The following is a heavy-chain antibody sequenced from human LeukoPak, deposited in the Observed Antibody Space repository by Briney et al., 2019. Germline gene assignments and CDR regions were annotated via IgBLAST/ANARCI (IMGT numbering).Heavy chain of an antibody. CDR2: ISSSSSYI. Sequence: PGGSLRLSCAASGFTFSSYSMNWVRQAPGKGLEFVSSISSSSSYIYYADSVKGRFTISRDNAKNSLYLQMNSLRAEDTAVYYCARDGRIRGAFDIWGQGTMVTVSS. CDR1: GFTFSSYS. V-gene: IGHV3-21*01. CDR3: ARDGRIRGAFDI. D-gene: IGHD3-10*01. J-gene: IGHJ3*02.